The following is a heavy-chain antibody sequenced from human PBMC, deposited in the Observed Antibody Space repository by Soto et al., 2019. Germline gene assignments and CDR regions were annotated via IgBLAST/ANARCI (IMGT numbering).Heavy chain of an antibody. Sequence: QLQLQESGPGLVKPSETLSLTCTVSGGSISDDTYYWDWMSQPPGKWLEWIGSVYYSGTSSYNPSRTSRVTMSVDTSKKQLSLRLSSVTAADTAVYYCARLHCPSPDCVPLDPWGQGTLVIVSS. CDR1: GGSISDDTYY. CDR2: VYYSGTS. J-gene: IGHJ5*02. V-gene: IGHV4-39*01. CDR3: ARLHCPSPDCVPLDP. D-gene: IGHD2-8*01.